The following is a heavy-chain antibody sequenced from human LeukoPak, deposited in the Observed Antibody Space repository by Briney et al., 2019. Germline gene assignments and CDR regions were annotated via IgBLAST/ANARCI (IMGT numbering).Heavy chain of an antibody. CDR1: GGSISSYY. CDR2: IYYSGST. CDR3: ARGPGWNYGWFDP. D-gene: IGHD1-7*01. J-gene: IGHJ5*02. V-gene: IGHV4-59*01. Sequence: PSETLSLTCTVSGGSISSYYWSWIRQPPGKGLEWIGYIYYSGSTNYNPSLKSRVTISVDTSKNQFSLKLSSVTAADTAVYYCARGPGWNYGWFDPWGQGTLVTVSS.